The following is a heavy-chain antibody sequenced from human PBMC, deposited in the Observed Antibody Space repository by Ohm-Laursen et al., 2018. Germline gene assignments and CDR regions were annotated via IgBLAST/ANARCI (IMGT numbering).Heavy chain of an antibody. J-gene: IGHJ6*02. Sequence: ASVKVSCKASGYTFTGYYMHWVRQAPGQGLEWMGWINPNSGGTNYAQKFQGRVTMTRDTSISTAYMELSRLRSDDTAVYYCARQQLVRGYYYHGMDVWGQGTTVTVSS. V-gene: IGHV1-2*02. D-gene: IGHD6-13*01. CDR2: INPNSGGT. CDR1: GYTFTGYY. CDR3: ARQQLVRGYYYHGMDV.